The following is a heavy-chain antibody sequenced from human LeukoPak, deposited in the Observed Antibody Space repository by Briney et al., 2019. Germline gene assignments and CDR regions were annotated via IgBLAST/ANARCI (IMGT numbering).Heavy chain of an antibody. CDR1: GFTFSDHY. CDR2: TRNKANSYTT. V-gene: IGHV3-72*01. Sequence: GGSLRLSCAASGFTFSDHYMDWVRQAPGKGLEWVGRTRNKANSYTTQYAASVKGRFTISRDDSKNTVYLQMNSLKTEDTAVYYCATNSDLDYWGQGSLVTVSS. J-gene: IGHJ4*02. CDR3: ATNSDLDY. D-gene: IGHD2-21*01.